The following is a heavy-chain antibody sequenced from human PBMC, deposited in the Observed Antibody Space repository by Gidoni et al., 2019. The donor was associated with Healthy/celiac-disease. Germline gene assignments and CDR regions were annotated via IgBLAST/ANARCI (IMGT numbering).Heavy chain of an antibody. J-gene: IGHJ5*02. CDR1: GFTVSSNY. D-gene: IGHD4-17*01. V-gene: IGHV3-53*01. Sequence: EVQLVEPGGGLIQPGGSLRLSCAASGFTVSSNYMSWVRQAPGKGLEWVSVIYSGGSTYYADSVKGRFTISRDNSKNTLYLQMNSLRAEDTAVYYCARAYGGPLYNWFDPWGQGTLVTVSS. CDR3: ARAYGGPLYNWFDP. CDR2: IYSGGST.